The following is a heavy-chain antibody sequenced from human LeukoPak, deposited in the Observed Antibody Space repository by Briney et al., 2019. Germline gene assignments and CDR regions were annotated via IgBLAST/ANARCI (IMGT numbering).Heavy chain of an antibody. CDR1: GGTFSSYA. CDR2: IIPIFGTA. CDR3: ARGPLDYVWGSYRHLDY. V-gene: IGHV1-69*01. D-gene: IGHD3-16*02. Sequence: PVKVSCKASGGTFSSYAISWVRQAPGQGLEWMGGIIPIFGTANYAQKFQGRVTITADESTSTAYMELSSLRSEDTAVYYCARGPLDYVWGSYRHLDYWGQGTLVTVSS. J-gene: IGHJ4*02.